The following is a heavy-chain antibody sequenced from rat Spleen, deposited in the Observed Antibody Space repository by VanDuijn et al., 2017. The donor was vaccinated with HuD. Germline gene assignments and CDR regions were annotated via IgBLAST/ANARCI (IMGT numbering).Heavy chain of an antibody. CDR1: GFSLTSYH. CDR2: MWSDGDT. V-gene: IGHV2-32*01. CDR3: ARDGYYYDGTYYSDVMDA. D-gene: IGHD1-12*02. J-gene: IGHJ4*01. Sequence: QVQLKESGPGLVQPSQTLSLTCTVSGFSLTSYHVHWVRQPPGKGLEWMGVMWSDGDTSYNSALKSRLSISRDTSKSQVFLKMNRLQTEDIATYYWARDGYYYDGTYYSDVMDAWGQGASVTVSS.